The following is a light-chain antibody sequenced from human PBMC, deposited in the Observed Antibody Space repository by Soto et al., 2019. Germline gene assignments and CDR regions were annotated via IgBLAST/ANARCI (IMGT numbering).Light chain of an antibody. CDR2: AAS. CDR3: QQLNSYPLFT. J-gene: IGKJ3*01. CDR1: QGISSY. Sequence: IQLTQSPSSLSASVGDRVTITCRASQGISSYLAWYQQKPGKAPKLLIYAASTMQSGVPSRFISSGSGTDFTLTISSLQPEDFATYYCQQLNSYPLFTFGPGTKVDIK. V-gene: IGKV1-9*01.